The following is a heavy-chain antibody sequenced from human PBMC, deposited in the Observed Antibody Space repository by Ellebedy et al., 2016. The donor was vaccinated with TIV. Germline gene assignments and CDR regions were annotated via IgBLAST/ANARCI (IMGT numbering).Heavy chain of an antibody. V-gene: IGHV4-59*12. Sequence: MPSETLSLTCTVSGGSISSYYWSWIRQPPGKGLEWIGYMYYSGSTNYNPSLKSRVTISVDTSKNQFSLKLTSVSAADTAVYYCAKENYGMDVWGQGTTVIVSS. CDR2: MYYSGST. CDR1: GGSISSYY. CDR3: AKENYGMDV. J-gene: IGHJ6*02.